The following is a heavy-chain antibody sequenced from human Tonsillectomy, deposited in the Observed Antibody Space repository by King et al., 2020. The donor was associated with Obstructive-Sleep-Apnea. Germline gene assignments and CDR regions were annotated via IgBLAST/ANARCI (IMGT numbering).Heavy chain of an antibody. J-gene: IGHJ6*02. Sequence: VQLVESGAAVKKPGASVKVSCKASGYTFTDHYMHWVRQAPGQGLEWMGWINPNRGATTYAQKFQGRVTMTRDTSISTAYMELSRLRSDDTAVYYCARDRRGSYWGGGLDVWGQGTTVTVS. D-gene: IGHD1-26*01. CDR2: INPNRGAT. CDR1: GYTFTDHY. V-gene: IGHV1-2*02. CDR3: ARDRRGSYWGGGLDV.